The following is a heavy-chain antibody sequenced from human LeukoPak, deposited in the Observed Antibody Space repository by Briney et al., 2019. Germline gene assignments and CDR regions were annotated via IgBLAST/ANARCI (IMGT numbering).Heavy chain of an antibody. CDR1: GDSISSGSYY. J-gene: IGHJ5*02. CDR3: ARLKGGFGELLPRRWFDP. D-gene: IGHD3-10*01. CDR2: IYTSGST. Sequence: SQTLSLTCTVSGDSISSGSYYWSWIRQPAGKGLEWIGRIYTSGSTNYNPSLKSRVSISLDTSKNQFSLKLSSVTAADTAVYYCARLKGGFGELLPRRWFDPWGQGTLVTVSS. V-gene: IGHV4-61*02.